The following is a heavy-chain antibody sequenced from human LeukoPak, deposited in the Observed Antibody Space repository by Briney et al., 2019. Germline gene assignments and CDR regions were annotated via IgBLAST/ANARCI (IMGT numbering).Heavy chain of an antibody. CDR3: AKDISAAVAGTDAFDI. CDR1: GFTFDDYT. V-gene: IGHV3-43*01. J-gene: IGHJ3*02. CDR2: ISWDGGST. Sequence: GGSLRLSCAASGFTFDDYTMHWVRQAPGKGLEWVSLISWDGGSTYYADSVKGRFTISRDNSKNSLYLQMNSPRTEDTALYYCAKDISAAVAGTDAFDIWGQGTMVTVSS. D-gene: IGHD6-19*01.